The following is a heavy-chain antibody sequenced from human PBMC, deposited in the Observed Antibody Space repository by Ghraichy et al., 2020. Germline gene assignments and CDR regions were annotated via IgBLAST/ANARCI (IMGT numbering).Heavy chain of an antibody. J-gene: IGHJ3*02. CDR2: ISGSGGSP. D-gene: IGHD6-13*01. V-gene: IGHV3-23*01. CDR3: AKFSSSSWYVSEGLRRPVPI. CDR1: GFTFKSYA. Sequence: GGSLRLSCAASGFTFKSYAMSWVRQPPGKGLKWVSAISGSGGSPHYADSVKGRFTISRDNSKTTLFLQMNSLRAEDTAVYFCAKFSSSSWYVSEGLRRPVPIWGQGTMVTVSS.